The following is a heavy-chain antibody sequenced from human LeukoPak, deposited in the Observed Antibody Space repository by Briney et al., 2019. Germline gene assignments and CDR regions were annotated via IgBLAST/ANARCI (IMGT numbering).Heavy chain of an antibody. V-gene: IGHV3-30-3*01. CDR1: GFTFSSYA. Sequence: PGGSLRLSCAASGFTFSSYAMHWVRQAPGKGLEWVAVISYDGSNKYYADSVKGRFTISRDNSKNTLYLQMNSLRAEDTAVYYCARYSKTTTRALLQHWGQGTLVTVSS. CDR3: ARYSKTTTRALLQH. D-gene: IGHD4-17*01. CDR2: ISYDGSNK. J-gene: IGHJ1*01.